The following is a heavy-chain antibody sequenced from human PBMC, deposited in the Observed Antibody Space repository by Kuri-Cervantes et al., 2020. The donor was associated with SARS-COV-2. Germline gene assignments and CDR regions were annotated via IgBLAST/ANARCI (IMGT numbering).Heavy chain of an antibody. CDR3: ARGTYCSGGSCYWENYYMDV. J-gene: IGHJ6*03. CDR1: GFTFRTYA. V-gene: IGHV3-23*01. CDR2: FCGGGGST. D-gene: IGHD2-15*01. Sequence: GESLKISCAASGFTFRTYAMSWVRQAPGKGLVWGSSFCGGGGSTYYADSVKGRFTISRDNTKNSLYLQMNSLSAEDTAVYYCARGTYCSGGSCYWENYYMDVWGKGTTVTVSS.